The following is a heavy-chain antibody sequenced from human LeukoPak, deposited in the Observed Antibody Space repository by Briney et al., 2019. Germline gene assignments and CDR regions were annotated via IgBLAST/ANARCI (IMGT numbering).Heavy chain of an antibody. CDR1: GGSISSSSYY. D-gene: IGHD2-2*01. CDR3: ARRPLGYCSSTSCAGRYWFDP. V-gene: IGHV4-39*07. J-gene: IGHJ5*02. Sequence: SETLSLTCTVSGGSISSSSYYWSWIRQPPGKGLEWIGEINHSGSTNCNPSLKSRVTISVDTSKNQFSLKLSSVTAADTAVYYCARRPLGYCSSTSCAGRYWFDPWGQGTLVTVSS. CDR2: INHSGST.